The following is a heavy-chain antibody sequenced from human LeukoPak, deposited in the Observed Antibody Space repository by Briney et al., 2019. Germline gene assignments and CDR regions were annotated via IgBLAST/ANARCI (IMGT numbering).Heavy chain of an antibody. D-gene: IGHD1-26*01. J-gene: IGHJ6*03. Sequence: AGGSLTLSCAAYGFSFSNYGMHWVRQTPGKGLESVAFTRYDGTIKDYADSVKGRFTISRDNSQNVLHLQMKSLRTEDTALYYCAKEQLLGYFSMDFWGKGTTVIVSS. CDR1: GFSFSNYG. V-gene: IGHV3-30*02. CDR3: AKEQLLGYFSMDF. CDR2: TRYDGTIK.